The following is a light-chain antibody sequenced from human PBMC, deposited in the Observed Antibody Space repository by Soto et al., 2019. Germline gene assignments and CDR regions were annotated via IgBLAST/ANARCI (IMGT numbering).Light chain of an antibody. J-gene: IGLJ1*01. CDR2: DVS. Sequence: QSVLTQPASVSGCPGQSITISCTGTSSDVGGYNYVSWYQQHPGKAPKFMIYDVSNRPSGVSNRFSGSKSGNTASLTISGLQAEDEADYYCSSYTTSNTRQIVFGTGTKVPVL. CDR1: SSDVGGYNY. V-gene: IGLV2-14*01. CDR3: SSYTTSNTRQIV.